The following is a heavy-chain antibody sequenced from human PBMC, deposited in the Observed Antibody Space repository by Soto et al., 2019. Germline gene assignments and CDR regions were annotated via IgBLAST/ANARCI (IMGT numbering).Heavy chain of an antibody. D-gene: IGHD2-15*01. J-gene: IGHJ4*02. CDR2: IRSKANSYAT. V-gene: IGHV3-73*01. CDR3: TRLPVFDCSGGSCLRRPFDY. Sequence: GGSLRLSCAASGFTFSGSAMHWVRQASGKGLEWAGRIRSKANSYATAYAASVKGRFTISRDDSKNTAYLQMNSLKTEDTAVYYCTRLPVFDCSGGSCLRRPFDYWGQGTLVTVSS. CDR1: GFTFSGSA.